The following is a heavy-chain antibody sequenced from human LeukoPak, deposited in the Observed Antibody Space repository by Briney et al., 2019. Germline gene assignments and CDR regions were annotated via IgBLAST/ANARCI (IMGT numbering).Heavy chain of an antibody. CDR1: GFTFSDYY. CDR3: ARAYCSGGSCYGGVDY. J-gene: IGHJ4*02. V-gene: IGHV3-11*01. CDR2: ISSSGSTI. Sequence: GGSLRLSCAAFGFTFSDYYMSWIRQAPGKGLEWVSYISSSGSTIYYADSVKGRFTISRDNAKNSLYLQMNSLRAEDTAVYYCARAYCSGGSCYGGVDYWGQGTLVTVSS. D-gene: IGHD2-15*01.